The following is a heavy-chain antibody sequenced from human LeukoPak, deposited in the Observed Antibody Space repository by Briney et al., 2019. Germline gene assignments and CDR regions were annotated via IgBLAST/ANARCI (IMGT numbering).Heavy chain of an antibody. CDR3: TTVKFGELSSHFDY. D-gene: IGHD3-10*01. CDR1: GFTFSNAW. J-gene: IGHJ4*02. V-gene: IGHV3-15*01. Sequence: PGGSLRLSCAVSGFTFSNAWMSWVRQAPGKGLEWVGRIKSKIDGGTTDYSAPVRGRFTISRDESKNTLYLQMSRLKTEHTAVYYCTTVKFGELSSHFDYWGQGTLVTVSS. CDR2: IKSKIDGGTT.